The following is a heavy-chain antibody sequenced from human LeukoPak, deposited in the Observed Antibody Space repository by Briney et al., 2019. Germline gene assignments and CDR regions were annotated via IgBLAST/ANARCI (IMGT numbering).Heavy chain of an antibody. CDR1: GFTYRSYW. Sequence: GGSLRLSCAASGFTYRSYWMHWVRQAPGKGLEWVSYISSSGTTIYYADSVKGRFTISRDNAKNSLYLQMNSLRAEDTAVYYCARRYCSSTSCLIDYWGQGTLVTVSS. CDR3: ARRYCSSTSCLIDY. CDR2: ISSSGTTI. D-gene: IGHD2-2*01. V-gene: IGHV3-48*04. J-gene: IGHJ4*02.